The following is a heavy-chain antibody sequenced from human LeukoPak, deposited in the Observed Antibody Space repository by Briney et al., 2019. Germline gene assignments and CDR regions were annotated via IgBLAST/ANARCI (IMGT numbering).Heavy chain of an antibody. D-gene: IGHD1-26*01. V-gene: IGHV3-30*03. CDR1: GFTFSSYG. CDR2: ISYDGSNK. CDR3: ASGGIYYGAAFDF. Sequence: PGGSLRLSCAASGFTFSSYGMHWVRQAPGKGLEWVAVISYDGSNKYYADSVKGRFTISRDNSKNTLYLQMNSLRAEDTALYYCASGGIYYGAAFDFWGQGSLVTV. J-gene: IGHJ4*02.